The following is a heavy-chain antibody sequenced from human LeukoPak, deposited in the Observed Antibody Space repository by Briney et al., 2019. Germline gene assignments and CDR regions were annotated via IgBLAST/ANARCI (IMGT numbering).Heavy chain of an antibody. J-gene: IGHJ3*02. CDR2: INNDGSST. CDR1: GFTFSSYW. V-gene: IGHV3-74*01. D-gene: IGHD6-13*01. Sequence: PGGSLRLSCAASGFTFSSYWMHWVRQAPGKGLVWVSRINNDGSSTTHADSVKGRLTISRDNAKNTLYLQMNSLRAEETAVYYCAGGGSSWNDAFDIWGQGTMVTVSS. CDR3: AGGGSSWNDAFDI.